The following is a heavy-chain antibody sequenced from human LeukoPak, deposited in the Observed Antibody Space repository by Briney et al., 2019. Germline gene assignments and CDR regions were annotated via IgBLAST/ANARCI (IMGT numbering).Heavy chain of an antibody. J-gene: IGHJ4*02. CDR2: IIGSGGNT. V-gene: IGHV3-23*01. CDR1: AFTFSSYA. D-gene: IGHD1-26*01. CDR3: ASFGSGGSPYFDY. Sequence: GGSLRLSCAASAFTFSSYAMRWVRQAPGKGLEWVSVIIGSGGNTYYADSGKGRFTISRDNAKNSLYLQMNSLRAEDTAVYYCASFGSGGSPYFDYWGQGTLVTVSS.